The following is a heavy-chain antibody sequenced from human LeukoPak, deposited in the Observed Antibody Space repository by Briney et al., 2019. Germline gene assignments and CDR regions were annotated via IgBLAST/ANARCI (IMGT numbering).Heavy chain of an antibody. J-gene: IGHJ1*01. CDR1: GGSISSGSYY. D-gene: IGHD4-17*01. Sequence: SETLSLTCTVSGGSISSGSYYWSWIRQPAGKGLEWIGRIYTSGSTNYNPSLKSRVTISVDTSKNQFSLKLNSVTAADTAVYYCARGPRIYGDYVQHWGQGTLVTVSS. CDR3: ARGPRIYGDYVQH. CDR2: IYTSGST. V-gene: IGHV4-61*02.